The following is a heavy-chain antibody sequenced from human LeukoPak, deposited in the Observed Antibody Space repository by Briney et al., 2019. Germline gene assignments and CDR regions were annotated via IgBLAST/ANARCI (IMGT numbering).Heavy chain of an antibody. V-gene: IGHV3-30*02. CDR2: IRYDGSNR. Sequence: GGSLRLSCEASGLTFSTYWMHWVRQAPGKGLEWVAFIRYDGSNRYYADSVKGRFTISRDNAKNTLYLQLNSLRVEDTALYYCARGGKIALAGTRSSQYFQHWGQGTLVTVSS. D-gene: IGHD6-19*01. CDR1: GLTFSTYW. J-gene: IGHJ1*01. CDR3: ARGGKIALAGTRSSQYFQH.